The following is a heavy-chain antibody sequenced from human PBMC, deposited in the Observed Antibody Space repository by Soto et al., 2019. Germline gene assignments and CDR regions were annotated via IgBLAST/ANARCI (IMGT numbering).Heavy chain of an antibody. CDR1: GGTFSSYA. V-gene: IGHV1-69*13. D-gene: IGHD3-9*01. Sequence: GASVKVSCKASGGTFSSYAISWVRQAPGQGLEWMGGIIPIFGTANYAQKFQGRVTITADESTSTAYMELSSLRSEDTAVYYCASEFGRQTGYYSAYYYGMDVWGQGTTVTVSS. CDR2: IIPIFGTA. CDR3: ASEFGRQTGYYSAYYYGMDV. J-gene: IGHJ6*02.